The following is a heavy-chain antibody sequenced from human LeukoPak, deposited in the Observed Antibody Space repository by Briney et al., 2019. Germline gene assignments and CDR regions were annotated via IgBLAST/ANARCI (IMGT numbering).Heavy chain of an antibody. CDR2: IRSDGSNK. Sequence: PGGSLRLSCAASGFTFSNYGMHWVRQAPGKGLEWVAFIRSDGSNKYYADSVKGRFTISRDNSKNTLYVQMNSLRGEDTAVYYCAKDRYEVYYYYMDVWGKGTTVTISS. J-gene: IGHJ6*03. CDR1: GFTFSNYG. CDR3: AKDRYEVYYYYMDV. V-gene: IGHV3-30*02. D-gene: IGHD3-3*01.